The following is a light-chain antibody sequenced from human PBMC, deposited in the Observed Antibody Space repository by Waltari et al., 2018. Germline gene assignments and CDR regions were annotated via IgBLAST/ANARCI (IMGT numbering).Light chain of an antibody. J-gene: IGLJ3*02. CDR3: QSYDSSLSGWV. Sequence: QSVLTQPPSVSGAPGQRVTIPCTGSSPTTGAGYDVPWYQQLPGTAPKLLIYGNSNRPSGVPDRFSGSKSGTSASLAITGLQAEDEADYYCQSYDSSLSGWVFGGGTKLTVL. CDR1: SPTTGAGYD. V-gene: IGLV1-40*01. CDR2: GNS.